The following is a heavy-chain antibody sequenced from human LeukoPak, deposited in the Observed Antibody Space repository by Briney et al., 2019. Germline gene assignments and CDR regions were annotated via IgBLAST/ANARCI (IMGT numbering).Heavy chain of an antibody. CDR3: VREGFMSVDV. J-gene: IGHJ6*04. V-gene: IGHV4-38-2*01. D-gene: IGHD3-10*02. CDR2: IYYNGRT. CDR1: GYSFNSSYY. Sequence: PSETLSLTCAVSGYSFNSSYYWGWIRQPPGKGLEWIGSIYYNGRTFYNPSLKSRVTMSVDTSKNQFSLKLNSVTAADTAVYYCVREGFMSVDVWGSGTTVIVSS.